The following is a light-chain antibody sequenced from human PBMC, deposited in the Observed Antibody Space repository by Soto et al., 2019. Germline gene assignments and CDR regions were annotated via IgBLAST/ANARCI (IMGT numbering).Light chain of an antibody. CDR3: QQYSNWPSWT. V-gene: IGKV3-15*01. CDR1: QSVGSN. CDR2: TAS. Sequence: EIVMMHSPATLSVSPGERATLSCRGSQSVGSNLAWYQQKPGQAPRLLIYTASTRVTGIPARFSGSGSGTEFTLTISTLQSEDFAVYYCQQYSNWPSWTFGQGTKVDIK. J-gene: IGKJ1*01.